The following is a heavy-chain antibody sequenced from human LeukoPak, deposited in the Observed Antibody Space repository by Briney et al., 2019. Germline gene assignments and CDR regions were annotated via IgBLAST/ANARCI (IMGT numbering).Heavy chain of an antibody. V-gene: IGHV1-24*01. CDR3: AIYSGSYFSNFDY. CDR1: GYTLTQLS. CDR2: FDPEDGET. Sequence: GASVKVSCKVSGYTLTQLSMYWVRQAPGKGLEWMGGFDPEDGETIYAQKFQGRVTMTEDTSTDTAYMELSSLRSEDTAVYYCAIYSGSYFSNFDYWGQGTLVTVSS. J-gene: IGHJ4*02. D-gene: IGHD1-26*01.